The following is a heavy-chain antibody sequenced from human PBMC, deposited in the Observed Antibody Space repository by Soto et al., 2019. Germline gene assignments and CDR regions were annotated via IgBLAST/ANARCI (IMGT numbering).Heavy chain of an antibody. CDR3: ARGGGTYYYDSSGYSGGAFDI. J-gene: IGHJ3*02. V-gene: IGHV4-30-4*01. CDR2: ISYGGTT. Sequence: PSETLSLTCTVSGGSISSGDYYWSWIRQPPGKGLEWIGYISYGGTTYYNPSLKRRVFISVDTSKSQFSLSLSSVTAADTAVYYCARGGGTYYYDSSGYSGGAFDIWGQGTMVT. CDR1: GGSISSGDYY. D-gene: IGHD3-22*01.